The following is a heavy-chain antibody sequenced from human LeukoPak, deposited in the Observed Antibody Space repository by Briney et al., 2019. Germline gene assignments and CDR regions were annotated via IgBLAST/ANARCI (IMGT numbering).Heavy chain of an antibody. Sequence: SETLSLTCTVSGGSISSYYWSWIRQPPGKGLEWIGYIYYSGSTNYNPSLKCRVTISVDTYKNQFSLKLSSVTAADTAVYYCARDLGSLGFDYWGQGTLVTVSS. CDR1: GGSISSYY. D-gene: IGHD3-16*02. V-gene: IGHV4-59*01. J-gene: IGHJ4*02. CDR2: IYYSGST. CDR3: ARDLGSLGFDY.